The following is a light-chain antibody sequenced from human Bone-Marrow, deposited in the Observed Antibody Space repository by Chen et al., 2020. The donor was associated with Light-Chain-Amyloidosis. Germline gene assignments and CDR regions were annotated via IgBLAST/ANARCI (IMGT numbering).Light chain of an antibody. CDR3: QSADSSGTYEVI. Sequence: SELTQPPSVSVSPGQTAWITCSGDDLPTKYAYWYQQKPGQAPVLVIHRDTEKPSGISERFSGSSSGTTATLTISGVQAEDEADYHCQSADSSGTYEVIFGGGTKLTVL. CDR1: DLPTKY. J-gene: IGLJ2*01. CDR2: RDT. V-gene: IGLV3-25*03.